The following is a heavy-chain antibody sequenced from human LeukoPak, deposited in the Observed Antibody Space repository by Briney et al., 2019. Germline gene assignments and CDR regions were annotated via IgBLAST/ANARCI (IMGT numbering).Heavy chain of an antibody. CDR1: GYTFTTYG. J-gene: IGHJ4*02. D-gene: IGHD1-26*01. CDR3: ARDQPRRGPGNHDY. CDR2: ISTYDGTT. V-gene: IGHV1-18*01. Sequence: HGASVKVSCKASGYTFTTYGINWVRQAPGQGLEWLGWISTYDGTTKYAQKLRDRVTMIREMSTSTVYMELRSLRSDDTAVYYCARDQPRRGPGNHDYWGQGTLVTVSS.